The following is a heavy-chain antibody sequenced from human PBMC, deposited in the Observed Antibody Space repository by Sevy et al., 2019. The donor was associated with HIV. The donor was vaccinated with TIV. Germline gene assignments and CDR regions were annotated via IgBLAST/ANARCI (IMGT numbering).Heavy chain of an antibody. D-gene: IGHD6-19*01. CDR3: ARDGAEEVAGLTFDY. CDR1: GFTFIGYA. J-gene: IGHJ4*02. Sequence: GGSLRLSCAASGFTFIGYAMHGVRQAPGKGLEGLAVISNDGSNKYYPTSVKGRLTISRDNSKNTLYLQMNRLRAEDTAVYYCARDGAEEVAGLTFDYWGQGTLVTVSS. CDR2: ISNDGSNK. V-gene: IGHV3-30-3*01.